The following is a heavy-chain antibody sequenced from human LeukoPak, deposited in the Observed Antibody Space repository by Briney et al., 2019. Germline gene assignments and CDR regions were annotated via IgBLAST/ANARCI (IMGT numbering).Heavy chain of an antibody. D-gene: IGHD4-17*01. CDR2: INTNTGNP. Sequence: ASVKVSCKASGYTFTSYAMNWVRQAPGQGLEWMGWINTNTGNPTYAQGFTGRFVFSLDTSVSTAYLQISSLKAEDTGVYYCARDDSGDPTRESFDYWGQGTLVTVSS. V-gene: IGHV7-4-1*02. J-gene: IGHJ4*02. CDR3: ARDDSGDPTRESFDY. CDR1: GYTFTSYA.